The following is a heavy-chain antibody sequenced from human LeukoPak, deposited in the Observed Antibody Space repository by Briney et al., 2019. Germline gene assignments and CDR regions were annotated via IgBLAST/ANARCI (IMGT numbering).Heavy chain of an antibody. CDR1: GFTFDDYG. J-gene: IGHJ4*02. D-gene: IGHD3-10*01. CDR2: INWNGGST. Sequence: GGSLRLSCAASGFTFDDYGMSWVRHAPGKGLEWVSGINWNGGSTGYADSVKGRFTISRDNAKNSLYLQMNSLRAEDTAVYYCARSGKPLFSLEYWGQGTLVTVSS. V-gene: IGHV3-20*04. CDR3: ARSGKPLFSLEY.